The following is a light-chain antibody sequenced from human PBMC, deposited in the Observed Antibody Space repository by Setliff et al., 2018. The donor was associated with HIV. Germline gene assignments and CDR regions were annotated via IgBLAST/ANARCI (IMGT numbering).Light chain of an antibody. CDR3: GSYTDSRIVV. Sequence: QSVLTQPASVSGSPGQSITISCTGTSSDVGGYNYVSWYQHFPGRTPKLIIYDVRNRPPGVSSRFSGSKSGNTASLTISGLRAEDEADYYCGSYTDSRIVVFGGGTKVTVL. CDR2: DVR. V-gene: IGLV2-14*03. J-gene: IGLJ2*01. CDR1: SSDVGGYNY.